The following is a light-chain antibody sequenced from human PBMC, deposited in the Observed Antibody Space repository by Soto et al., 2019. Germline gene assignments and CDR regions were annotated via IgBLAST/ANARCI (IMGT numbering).Light chain of an antibody. J-gene: IGKJ2*01. Sequence: EIVLTQSPGTLSLSPGEGSTLSCRASQSISNNYLAWYQQKPGQAPRLLVYAASIRASDIGGRFSGSGSGTDFTLTISRLEPEDFAVYYCQQYGSSPPYTFGQGTKLEIK. V-gene: IGKV3-20*01. CDR2: AAS. CDR3: QQYGSSPPYT. CDR1: QSISNNY.